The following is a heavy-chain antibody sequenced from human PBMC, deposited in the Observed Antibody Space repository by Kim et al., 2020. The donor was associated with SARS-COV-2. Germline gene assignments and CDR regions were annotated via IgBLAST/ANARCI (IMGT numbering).Heavy chain of an antibody. J-gene: IGHJ6*02. D-gene: IGHD3-22*01. V-gene: IGHV3-21*01. Sequence: GGSLRLSCAASGFTFSSYSMNWVRQAPGKGLEWVSSISSSSSYIYYADSVKGRFTISRDNAKNSLYLQMNSLRAEDTAVYYCARDYYDSSGYYYGSYYYYYGMDVWGQGTTVTVSS. CDR1: GFTFSSYS. CDR2: ISSSSSYI. CDR3: ARDYYDSSGYYYGSYYYYYGMDV.